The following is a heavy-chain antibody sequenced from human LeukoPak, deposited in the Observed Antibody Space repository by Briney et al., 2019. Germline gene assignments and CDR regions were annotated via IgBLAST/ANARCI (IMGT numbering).Heavy chain of an antibody. CDR1: GGSISSSNW. J-gene: IGHJ3*02. Sequence: SETLSLTCAVSGGSISSSNWWSWVRQPPGKGLEWIGEIYHSGSTNYNPSLKSRVIISVDKSKNQFSLKLSSVTAADTAVYYCARGTQVVPAYDAFDIWGQGTMVTVSS. V-gene: IGHV4-4*02. D-gene: IGHD2-2*01. CDR2: IYHSGST. CDR3: ARGTQVVPAYDAFDI.